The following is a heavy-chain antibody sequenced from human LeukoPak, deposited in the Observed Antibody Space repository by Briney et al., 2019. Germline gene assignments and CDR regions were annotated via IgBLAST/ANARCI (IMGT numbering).Heavy chain of an antibody. Sequence: GESLKISCKGSGYSFTSYWIGWVRQMPGKGLEWMGIIYPGDSDTRYSPSFQGQVTISADKSIGTAYLQWSSLKASDTAKYYCARLNYCSSTSCYYYGMDAWGQGTTVTVSS. CDR1: GYSFTSYW. V-gene: IGHV5-51*01. CDR3: ARLNYCSSTSCYYYGMDA. D-gene: IGHD2-2*01. J-gene: IGHJ6*02. CDR2: IYPGDSDT.